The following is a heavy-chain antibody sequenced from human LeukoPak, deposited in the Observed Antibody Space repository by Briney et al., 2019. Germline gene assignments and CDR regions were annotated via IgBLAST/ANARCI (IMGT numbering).Heavy chain of an antibody. V-gene: IGHV3-20*01. J-gene: IGHJ4*02. CDR3: ARYYPGYSSSLAFFDY. CDR1: GFTFSSYA. Sequence: GRSLRLSCAASGFTFSSYAMSWVRQAPGKGLEWVSGINWNGGSTGYADSVKGRFTISRDNAKNSLYLQMNSLRAEDTALYHCARYYPGYSSSLAFFDYWGQGTLVTVSS. D-gene: IGHD6-13*01. CDR2: INWNGGST.